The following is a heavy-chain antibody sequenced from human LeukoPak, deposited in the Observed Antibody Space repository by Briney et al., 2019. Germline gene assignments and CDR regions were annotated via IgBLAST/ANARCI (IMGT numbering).Heavy chain of an antibody. CDR1: GYTFSSYG. J-gene: IGHJ4*02. CDR2: ISAYNGNT. V-gene: IGHV1-18*01. Sequence: ASVKVSCKASGYTFSSYGISWVRQAPGQGLEWMGWISAYNGNTNYAQMVQGRVTMTTDTSTSTAYMEVRSLRSDDTAMYYCARAGPDTAMVTGLDYWGQGTLVTVSS. D-gene: IGHD5-18*01. CDR3: ARAGPDTAMVTGLDY.